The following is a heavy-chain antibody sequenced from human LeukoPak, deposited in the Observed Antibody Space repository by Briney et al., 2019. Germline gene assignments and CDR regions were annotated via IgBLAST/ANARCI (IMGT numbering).Heavy chain of an antibody. V-gene: IGHV1-46*01. J-gene: IGHJ5*02. CDR1: GYSSTSNY. CDR2: INPTGTST. D-gene: IGHD3-16*02. Sequence: GASVKISCKASGYSSTSNYMHWVRQAPGQGLEWVGLINPTGTSTTYAQKFQGRVTMTRDMSTTTDYMELSSLRSEDTAVYYCARDNSVGDIARWFDPWGQGTLVTVSS. CDR3: ARDNSVGDIARWFDP.